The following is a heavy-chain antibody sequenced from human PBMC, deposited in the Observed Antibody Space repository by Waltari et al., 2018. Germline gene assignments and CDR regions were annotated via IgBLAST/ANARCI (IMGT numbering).Heavy chain of an antibody. J-gene: IGHJ4*02. CDR1: GGSISSRGYY. Sequence: QVQLQESGPGLVKPSQTLSLTCTVSGGSISSRGYYWSWTRQHPGKGLEWIGYIYYSGSTYYNPSLKSRVTISVDTSKNQFSLKLSSVTAADTAVYYCARSGYCSGGSCSLDYWGRGTLVTVSS. V-gene: IGHV4-31*03. CDR2: IYYSGST. CDR3: ARSGYCSGGSCSLDY. D-gene: IGHD2-15*01.